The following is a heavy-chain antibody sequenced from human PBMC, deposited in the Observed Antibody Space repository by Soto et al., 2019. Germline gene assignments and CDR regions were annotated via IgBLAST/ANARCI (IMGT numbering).Heavy chain of an antibody. CDR3: AREVRSNWFDP. V-gene: IGHV4-59*01. J-gene: IGHJ5*02. CDR2: IYYSGST. CDR1: GGSINTYY. Sequence: PSETLSLTCTVSGGSINTYYWSWIRQSPGRGLEWIGNIYYSGSTNSGTTNYNSSLKSRVTISVDTSKNQFYLKVTSVTAADTAMYYCAREVRSNWFDPWGQGSLVTVSS. D-gene: IGHD3-10*01.